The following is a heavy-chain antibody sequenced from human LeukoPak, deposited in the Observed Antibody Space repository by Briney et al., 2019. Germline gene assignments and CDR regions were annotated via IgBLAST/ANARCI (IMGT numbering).Heavy chain of an antibody. Sequence: ASVKVSCKASGYTFTGYYMHWVRQAPGQGLEWMGWINPNSGGTNYAQKFQGRVTMTRDTSTSTAYMELSRLRSDDTAVYYCARGGYSSSWAYNAFDIWGQGTMVTVSS. CDR1: GYTFTGYY. CDR3: ARGGYSSSWAYNAFDI. V-gene: IGHV1-2*02. CDR2: INPNSGGT. D-gene: IGHD6-13*01. J-gene: IGHJ3*02.